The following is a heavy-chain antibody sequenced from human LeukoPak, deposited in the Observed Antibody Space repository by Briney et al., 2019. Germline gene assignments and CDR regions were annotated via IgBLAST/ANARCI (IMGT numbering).Heavy chain of an antibody. J-gene: IGHJ5*02. D-gene: IGHD3-10*01. V-gene: IGHV3-48*01. CDR1: GFAFSTYS. CDR2: ISSSSSI. Sequence: GGSLRLSCAASGFAFSTYSMNWVRQASGKGLEWVSYISSSSSIYYADSVKGRFTISRDNAKTSLYLQMNSLRVEDTAVYYCARGYSRLWFGEGSKKTGFDPWGQGTLVTVSS. CDR3: ARGYSRLWFGEGSKKTGFDP.